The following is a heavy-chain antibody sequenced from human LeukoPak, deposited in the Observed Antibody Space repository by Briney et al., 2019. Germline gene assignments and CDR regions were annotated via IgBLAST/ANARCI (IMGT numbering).Heavy chain of an antibody. CDR1: GYTFTSYA. D-gene: IGHD3-10*01. CDR2: INAGNGNT. J-gene: IGHJ5*02. V-gene: IGHV1-3*01. CDR3: ARAITMVRGVISESFDP. Sequence: ASVKVSCKASGYTFTSYAMHWVRQAPGQRLEWMGWINAGNGNTKYSQKFQGRVTITRDTSASTAYMELSSLRSEDTAVYYCARAITMVRGVISESFDPWGQGTLITVSS.